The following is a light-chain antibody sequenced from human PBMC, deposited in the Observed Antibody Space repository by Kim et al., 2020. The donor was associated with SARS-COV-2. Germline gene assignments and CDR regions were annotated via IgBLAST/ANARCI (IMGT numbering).Light chain of an antibody. CDR1: SSDIGGYDL. Sequence: QSALTQPASVSGSPGQSITISCTGTSSDIGGYDLVSWYQQHPGKAPKLMIYDVNNRPSGVSNRFSGSKSANTASLTISGLQAEDEADYYCSSYTGSSTVFGTGTKVTVL. V-gene: IGLV2-14*03. CDR3: SSYTGSSTV. CDR2: DVN. J-gene: IGLJ1*01.